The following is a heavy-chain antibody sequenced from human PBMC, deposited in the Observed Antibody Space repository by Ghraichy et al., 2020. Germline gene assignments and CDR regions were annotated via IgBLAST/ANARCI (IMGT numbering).Heavy chain of an antibody. D-gene: IGHD5-12*01. V-gene: IGHV3-23*01. CDR2: ISGSGADA. CDR1: GFTFSNYA. CDR3: GKSIGDSSYSPADYS. Sequence: GGSLRLSCAASGFTFSNYAMSWVRQAPGKGLEWVSVISGSGADAYYADSVKGRFTISRDSSKNTLYLQMNSLRAEDTAIYYCGKSIGDSSYSPADYSWGQGTLVTVAS. J-gene: IGHJ4*02.